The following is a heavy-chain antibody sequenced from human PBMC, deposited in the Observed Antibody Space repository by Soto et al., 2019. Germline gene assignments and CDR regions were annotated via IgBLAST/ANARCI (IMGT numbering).Heavy chain of an antibody. CDR1: GVSISSPH. Sequence: LSLTCTVSGVSISSPHHNWVRQAPGKGLEWVAVISYDGSNKYYADSVKGRFTISRDNSKNTLYLQMNSLRAEDTAVYYCARDLSVVVVAATPYSYYGMDVWGQGTRSPSP. CDR3: ARDLSVVVVAATPYSYYGMDV. D-gene: IGHD2-15*01. V-gene: IGHV3-30-3*01. J-gene: IGHJ6*02. CDR2: ISYDGSNK.